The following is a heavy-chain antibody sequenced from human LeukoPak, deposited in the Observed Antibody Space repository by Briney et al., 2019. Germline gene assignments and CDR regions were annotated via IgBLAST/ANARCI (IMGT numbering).Heavy chain of an antibody. CDR2: FDPEEGET. V-gene: IGHV1-24*01. D-gene: IGHD1-1*01. CDR3: ATGYPIHY. J-gene: IGHJ4*02. CDR1: GYTLSELS. Sequence: ASVKVSCEISGYTLSELSMHWVRQAPGKGLEWMGGFDPEEGETVYAQKFLGRVTMTEDRSTDTAYMELNRLRSEDTAVYYCATGYPIHYWGRGALVTVSS.